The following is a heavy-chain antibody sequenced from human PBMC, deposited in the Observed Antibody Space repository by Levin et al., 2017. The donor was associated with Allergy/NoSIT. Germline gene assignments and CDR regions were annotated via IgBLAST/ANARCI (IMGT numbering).Heavy chain of an antibody. Sequence: SGPTLVKPTQTLTLTCTFSGFSLSTSGVGVGWIRQPPGKALEWLALIYWDDDKRYSPSLKSRLTITKDTSKNQVVLTMTNMDPVDTATYYCAHMRGCSGGSCYQRYNWFDPWGQGTLVTVSS. V-gene: IGHV2-5*02. J-gene: IGHJ5*02. D-gene: IGHD2-15*01. CDR3: AHMRGCSGGSCYQRYNWFDP. CDR1: GFSLSTSGVG. CDR2: IYWDDDK.